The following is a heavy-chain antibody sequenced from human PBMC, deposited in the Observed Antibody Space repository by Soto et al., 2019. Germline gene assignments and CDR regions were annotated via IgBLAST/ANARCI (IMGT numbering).Heavy chain of an antibody. D-gene: IGHD5-18*01. CDR3: ARARGGSYGIDY. CDR2: IYSGVST. J-gene: IGHJ4*02. V-gene: IGHV3-53*01. Sequence: HPGGSLRLSCAASGFTVSSNYMSWVRQAPGKGLEWVSVIYSGVSTNYADSVKGRFTISRDNSKNTVYLQMNSLRAEDTAVYYCARARGGSYGIDYWGQGTLVTVSS. CDR1: GFTVSSNY.